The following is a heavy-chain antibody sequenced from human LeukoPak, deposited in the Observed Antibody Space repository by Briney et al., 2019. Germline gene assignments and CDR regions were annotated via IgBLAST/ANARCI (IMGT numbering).Heavy chain of an antibody. CDR3: ALRLRAVGPFDY. V-gene: IGHV2-5*02. CDR1: GVSFSTSGVG. Sequence: SGTTLVKPTQTLTLTCTFSGVSFSTSGVGVGWIRQPPGKALEWLALIYWDDDKRYSPSLKNRLTITKDTSKNQVVLTMTNMDPVDTATYYCALRLRAVGPFDYWGQGTLVTVSS. D-gene: IGHD6-13*01. J-gene: IGHJ4*02. CDR2: IYWDDDK.